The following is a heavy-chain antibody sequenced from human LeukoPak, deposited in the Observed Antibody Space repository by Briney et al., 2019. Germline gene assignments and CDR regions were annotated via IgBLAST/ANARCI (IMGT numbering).Heavy chain of an antibody. CDR1: GYTFTSYG. J-gene: IGHJ4*02. CDR2: ISAYNGNT. Sequence: ASVKVSCKASGYTFTSYGISWVRQAPGQGLEWMGWISAYNGNTNYAQKLQGRVTMTTDTSTSTAYMELRSLRSDDTAVYCCARDRGQQLVWGYFDYWGQGTLVTVSS. CDR3: ARDRGQQLVWGYFDY. D-gene: IGHD6-13*01. V-gene: IGHV1-18*04.